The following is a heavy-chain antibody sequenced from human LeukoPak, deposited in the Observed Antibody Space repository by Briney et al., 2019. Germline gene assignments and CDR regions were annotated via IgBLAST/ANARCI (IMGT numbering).Heavy chain of an antibody. CDR2: ISAYNGNT. J-gene: IGHJ5*02. Sequence: ASVKVSCKASGYTFTSYGISWVRQAPGQGLEWMGWISAYNGNTNYAQKLQGRVTMTTDTSTSTAYMELRSLRSDDTAVYYCARGDYDILTGYMGNWFDPWGQGTLVTVSS. CDR3: ARGDYDILTGYMGNWFDP. CDR1: GYTFTSYG. V-gene: IGHV1-18*01. D-gene: IGHD3-9*01.